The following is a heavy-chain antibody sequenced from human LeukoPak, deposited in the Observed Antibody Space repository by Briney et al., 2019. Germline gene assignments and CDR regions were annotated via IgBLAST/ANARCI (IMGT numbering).Heavy chain of an antibody. Sequence: SETLSLTCTVSGGSISSYYWSWIRQPPGKGLEWIGYIYYSGSTNYNPSLKSRVTISVDTSKNQFSLQLDSVTPEDTAVYYCARDSSGYFDYWGQGTLVTVSS. V-gene: IGHV4-59*12. CDR1: GGSISSYY. D-gene: IGHD6-19*01. J-gene: IGHJ4*02. CDR2: IYYSGST. CDR3: ARDSSGYFDY.